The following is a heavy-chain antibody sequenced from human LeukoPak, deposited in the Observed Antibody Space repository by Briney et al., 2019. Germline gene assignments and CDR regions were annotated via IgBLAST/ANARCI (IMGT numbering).Heavy chain of an antibody. CDR3: ARDSGNYLDAFDI. J-gene: IGHJ3*02. V-gene: IGHV3-23*01. Sequence: GGSLRLSCAASGLTFSSYSMNWVRQAPGKGLEWVSAISGSGGSTYYADSVKGRFTISRDNSKNTLCLQMNSLRAEDTAVYYCARDSGNYLDAFDIWGQGTMVTVSS. CDR2: ISGSGGST. D-gene: IGHD1-7*01. CDR1: GLTFSSYS.